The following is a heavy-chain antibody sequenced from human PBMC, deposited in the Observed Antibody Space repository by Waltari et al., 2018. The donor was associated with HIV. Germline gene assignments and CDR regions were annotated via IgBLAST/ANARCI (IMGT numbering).Heavy chain of an antibody. Sequence: QMQLQESGPGLVKPSETLSLTCTVSGGSIGSSSHFWGWIRQPPGKGLEWIGTLFYSGSTDYNPSLKGRVTISVDTSKNQFSLKMSSVTAADTAVYYCARLQGWELIGSAAFDIWGQGTMVTVSS. CDR1: GGSIGSSSHF. V-gene: IGHV4-39*01. D-gene: IGHD1-26*01. CDR2: LFYSGST. CDR3: ARLQGWELIGSAAFDI. J-gene: IGHJ3*02.